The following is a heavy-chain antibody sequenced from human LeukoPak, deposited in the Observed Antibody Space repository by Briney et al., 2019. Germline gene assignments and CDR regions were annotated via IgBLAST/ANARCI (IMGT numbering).Heavy chain of an antibody. D-gene: IGHD3-16*02. CDR3: ARGCLMITFGGVIAQPQYFDY. CDR1: GGSISSYY. Sequence: SETLSLTCTVSGGSISSYYWSWIRQPAGKGLEWIGRIYTSGSTNYNPSLKSRVTMSVDTSKNQFPLKLSSVTAADTAVYYCARGCLMITFGGVIAQPQYFDYWGQGTLVTVSS. J-gene: IGHJ4*02. V-gene: IGHV4-4*07. CDR2: IYTSGST.